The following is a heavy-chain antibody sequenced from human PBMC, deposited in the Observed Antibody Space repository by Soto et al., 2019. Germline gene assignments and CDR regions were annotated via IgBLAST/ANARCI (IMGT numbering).Heavy chain of an antibody. J-gene: IGHJ4*02. Sequence: GGSLRLSCAASGSISTTTPLSWVRQAPGKGLEWVSTISGRGTNTYYADSVKGRFIISRDNLKNTVNLRMNGLGVEDTAIYYCATSFRYFDNWGQGTRVTVSS. CDR2: ISGRGTNT. CDR1: GSISTTTP. V-gene: IGHV3-23*01. CDR3: ATSFRYFDN.